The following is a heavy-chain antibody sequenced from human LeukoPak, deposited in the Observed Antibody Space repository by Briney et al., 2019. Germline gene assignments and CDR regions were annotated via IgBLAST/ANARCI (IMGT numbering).Heavy chain of an antibody. CDR3: ARDPRGAWFDP. D-gene: IGHD6-25*01. CDR2: IYYSGST. Sequence: SETLSLTCTVSGGSISSYYWSWIRQPPGKGLEWIGYIYYSGSTNYNPSLKSRVTISVDTSKNQFSLKLSSVTAADTAVYYCARDPRGAWFDPWGQGTLVTVSS. V-gene: IGHV4-59*01. J-gene: IGHJ5*02. CDR1: GGSISSYY.